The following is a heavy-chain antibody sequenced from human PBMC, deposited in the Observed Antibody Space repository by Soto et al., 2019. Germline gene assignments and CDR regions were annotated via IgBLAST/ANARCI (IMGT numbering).Heavy chain of an antibody. CDR1: GYTFTGDY. Sequence: ASVKVSCKASGYTFTGDYLHWVRQAPGQGLEWMAWINPKSGYTKSAQKFQARVTFTRDTSISTAYMELRSLRSEDTAVYFCARYTGSNSLFDSWGQGTLVTVSS. CDR3: ARYTGSNSLFDS. J-gene: IGHJ4*02. CDR2: INPKSGYT. V-gene: IGHV1-2*02. D-gene: IGHD1-26*01.